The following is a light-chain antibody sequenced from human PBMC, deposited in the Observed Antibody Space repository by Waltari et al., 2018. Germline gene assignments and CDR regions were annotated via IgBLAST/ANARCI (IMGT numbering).Light chain of an antibody. V-gene: IGLV2-8*01. J-gene: IGLJ1*01. Sequence: QSVLTQPPSATGSPGQSVTISSTGTNSDVGSYNYFSWYQQNPGKVPKRLIYEVTKRPSGVPDRFSGSKSGNTASLTVSGLQADDEADYYCSSYAHNNHFVFGTGTKVTVL. CDR1: NSDVGSYNY. CDR3: SSYAHNNHFV. CDR2: EVT.